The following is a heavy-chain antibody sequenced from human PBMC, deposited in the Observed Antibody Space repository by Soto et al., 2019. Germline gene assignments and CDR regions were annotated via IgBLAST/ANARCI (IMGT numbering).Heavy chain of an antibody. J-gene: IGHJ6*02. CDR1: GFTFSSYA. Sequence: GGSLRLSCAASGFTFSSYAMHWVRQAPGKGLEWVAVISYDGSNKYYADSVKGRFTISRDNSKNTLYLQMNSLRAEDTAVYYCARDITIFGVVIIDYGMDVWGQGTTVTVSS. CDR2: ISYDGSNK. CDR3: ARDITIFGVVIIDYGMDV. V-gene: IGHV3-30-3*01. D-gene: IGHD3-3*01.